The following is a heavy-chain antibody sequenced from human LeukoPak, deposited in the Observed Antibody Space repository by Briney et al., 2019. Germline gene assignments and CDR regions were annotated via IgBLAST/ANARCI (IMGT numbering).Heavy chain of an antibody. CDR3: ARDSIYGYDY. D-gene: IGHD2/OR15-2a*01. CDR2: IYASGST. J-gene: IGHJ4*02. CDR1: GRSINSGNYY. V-gene: IGHV4-61*02. Sequence: KPSQTLSLTCTVSGRSINSGNYYWSWIRQPAWKRLEWIGRIYASGSTDYNPSLKSRVTISVDTSRNQFSLRLSAVTAADTAVYYCARDSIYGYDYWGQGTLVTVSS.